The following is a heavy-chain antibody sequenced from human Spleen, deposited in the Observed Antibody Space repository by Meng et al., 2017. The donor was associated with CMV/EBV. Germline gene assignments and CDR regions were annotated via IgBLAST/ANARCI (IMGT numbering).Heavy chain of an antibody. CDR2: INSDGSST. CDR1: RFTFSSYW. J-gene: IGHJ4*02. V-gene: IGHV3-74*01. CDR3: ARFHPGAIPPATDVNF. D-gene: IGHD2-2*01. Sequence: GESLKISCAASRFTFSSYWMHWVRQAPGKGLVWVSRINSDGSSTRYADSVKGRFTISRDNAKNTLYLQMNGLRAEDTAAYYCARFHPGAIPPATDVNFWGQGTLVTVSS.